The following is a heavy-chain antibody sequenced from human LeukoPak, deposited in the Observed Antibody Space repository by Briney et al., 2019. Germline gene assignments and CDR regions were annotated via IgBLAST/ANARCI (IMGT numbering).Heavy chain of an antibody. CDR2: IKQDGSEK. CDR1: GFTFSSYW. D-gene: IGHD3-3*01. J-gene: IGHJ3*02. CDR3: ARRVRYDFWSGSGLGAFDI. V-gene: IGHV3-7*01. Sequence: GGSLRLSCATSGFTFSSYWMSWVRQAPGKGLEWVANIKQDGSEKYYVDSVKGRFTISRDNAKNSLYLQMNSLRAEDTAVYYCARRVRYDFWSGSGLGAFDIWGQGTMVTVSS.